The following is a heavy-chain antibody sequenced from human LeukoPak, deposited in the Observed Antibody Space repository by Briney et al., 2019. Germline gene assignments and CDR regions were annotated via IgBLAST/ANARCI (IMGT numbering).Heavy chain of an antibody. V-gene: IGHV3-30*02. Sequence: PGGSLRLSCAASGFTFSSYGMHWVRQAPGKGLEWLAFILFDGNKKYYANSAKGRFTISRDNSKNTLSLEMNSVRDEDTAVYYCARGVFSNYGGYWGQGTLVTVSS. CDR3: ARGVFSNYGGY. CDR1: GFTFSSYG. CDR2: ILFDGNKK. D-gene: IGHD4-23*01. J-gene: IGHJ4*02.